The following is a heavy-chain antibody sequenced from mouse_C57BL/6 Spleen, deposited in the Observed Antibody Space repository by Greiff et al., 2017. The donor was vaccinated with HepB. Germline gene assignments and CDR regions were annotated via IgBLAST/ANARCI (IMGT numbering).Heavy chain of an antibody. CDR2: INPNNGGT. Sequence: LVKPGASVKMSCKASGYTFTDYNMHWVKQSHGKSLEWIGYINPNNGGTSYNQKFKGKATLTVNKSSSTAYMELRSLTSEDSAVYYCARLGDYYGSSSFAYWGQGTLVTVSA. D-gene: IGHD1-1*01. J-gene: IGHJ3*01. CDR3: ARLGDYYGSSSFAY. CDR1: GYTFTDYN. V-gene: IGHV1-22*01.